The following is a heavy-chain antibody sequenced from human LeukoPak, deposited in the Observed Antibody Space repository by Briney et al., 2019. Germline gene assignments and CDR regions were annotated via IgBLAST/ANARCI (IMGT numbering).Heavy chain of an antibody. D-gene: IGHD4-17*01. CDR3: ARRNYGDYGFDY. J-gene: IGHJ4*02. V-gene: IGHV4-59*08. Sequence: PSETLSLTCTVSGGSISSYYWSWIRQPPEKGLEWIGYIYYSGSTNYNPSLKSRVTISVDTSKNQFSLKLSSVTAADTAVYYCARRNYGDYGFDYWGQGTLVTVSS. CDR2: IYYSGST. CDR1: GGSISSYY.